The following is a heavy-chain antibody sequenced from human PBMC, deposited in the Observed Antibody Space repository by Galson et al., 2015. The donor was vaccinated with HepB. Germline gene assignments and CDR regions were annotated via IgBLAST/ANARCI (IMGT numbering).Heavy chain of an antibody. D-gene: IGHD4-23*01. CDR1: GVTLTTYT. CDR3: ARAGYRGQNWFDP. Sequence: SLRLSCAASGVTLTTYTMNWVRQAPGRGLEWIASISSSSTYIYYAESVKGRFTISRDNAKNSLYLHMNSLRAEDTAVYYCARAGYRGQNWFDPWGQGTLVTVSS. J-gene: IGHJ5*02. V-gene: IGHV3-21*06. CDR2: ISSSSTYI.